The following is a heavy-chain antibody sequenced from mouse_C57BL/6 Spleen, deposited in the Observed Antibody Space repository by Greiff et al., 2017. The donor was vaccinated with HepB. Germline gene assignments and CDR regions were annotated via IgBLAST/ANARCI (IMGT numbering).Heavy chain of an antibody. J-gene: IGHJ3*01. D-gene: IGHD2-4*01. CDR2: INPGSGGT. V-gene: IGHV1-54*01. CDR1: GYAFTNYL. CDR3: ARPYDYDGGGFAY. Sequence: VQLQQSGAELVRPGTSVKVSCKASGYAFTNYLIEWVKQRPGQGLEWIGVINPGSGGTNYNEKFKGKATLTADKSSSTAYMQLSSLTSEDSAVYFCARPYDYDGGGFAYWGQGTLVTVSA.